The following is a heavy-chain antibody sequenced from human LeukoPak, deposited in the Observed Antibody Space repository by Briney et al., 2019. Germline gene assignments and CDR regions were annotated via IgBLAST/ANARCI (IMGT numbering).Heavy chain of an antibody. CDR1: GFTFSSYA. J-gene: IGHJ4*02. D-gene: IGHD3-16*01. V-gene: IGHV3-23*01. Sequence: GGSLRLSCAASGFTFSSYAMSWVRQAPGKGLEWVSAISGSGGSTYYADSVKGRFTISRDNSKNTLYLQMNSLGAEDTAVYYCAKSFSPRIMITFGGVMINWGQGTLVTVSS. CDR3: AKSFSPRIMITFGGVMIN. CDR2: ISGSGGST.